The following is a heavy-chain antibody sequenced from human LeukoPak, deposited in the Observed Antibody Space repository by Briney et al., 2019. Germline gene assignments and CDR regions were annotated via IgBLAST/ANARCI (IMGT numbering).Heavy chain of an antibody. Sequence: GGSLRLSCAASGFTFGSYSMNWVRQAPGKGLEWVSYISSSSTIYYADSVKGRFTISRDNAKNSLYLQMNSLRAEDTAVYYCARDRSRIHPRTGWFDPWGQGTLVTVSS. J-gene: IGHJ5*02. D-gene: IGHD5-18*01. CDR2: ISSSSTI. V-gene: IGHV3-48*04. CDR1: GFTFGSYS. CDR3: ARDRSRIHPRTGWFDP.